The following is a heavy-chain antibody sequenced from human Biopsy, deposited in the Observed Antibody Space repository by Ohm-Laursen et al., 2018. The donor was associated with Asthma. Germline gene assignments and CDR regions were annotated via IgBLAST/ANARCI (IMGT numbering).Heavy chain of an antibody. V-gene: IGHV1-69*13. CDR1: GGTFSSNS. J-gene: IGHJ4*02. CDR2: IIPIFGPT. D-gene: IGHD2-2*01. Sequence: GASVKVSCKASGGTFSSNSINWVRQAPGQGLEWMGRIIPIFGPTNYAQKFQGRVTISADDSTSTAYMELSSLSSEDTALYYCARGPEYVRSSGALDYGGQGTLVTVSS. CDR3: ARGPEYVRSSGALDY.